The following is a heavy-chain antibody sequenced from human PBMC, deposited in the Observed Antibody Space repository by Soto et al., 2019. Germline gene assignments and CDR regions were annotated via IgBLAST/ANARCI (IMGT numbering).Heavy chain of an antibody. CDR2: IRSKAYGGTT. D-gene: IGHD2-15*01. V-gene: IGHV3-49*03. Sequence: GGSLRLSCTASGFTFGDYAMSWFRQAPGEGLEWVGFIRSKAYGGTTEYAASVKGRFTISRDDSKSIAYLQMNRLKTEDTAVYYCTRDRCRSLRFYWMVYWGQGATVTVSS. CDR3: TRDRCRSLRFYWMVY. J-gene: IGHJ6*02. CDR1: GFTFGDYA.